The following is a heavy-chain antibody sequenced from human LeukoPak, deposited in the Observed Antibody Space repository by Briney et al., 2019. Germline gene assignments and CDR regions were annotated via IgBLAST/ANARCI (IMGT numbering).Heavy chain of an antibody. V-gene: IGHV3-7*01. CDR1: GFTFSSYW. J-gene: IGHJ4*02. D-gene: IGHD6-6*01. CDR2: IKQDGSEK. CDR3: ARDRYVGSSPYFDY. Sequence: GGSLRLSCAASGFTFSSYWMSWVRQAPGKGLEWVANIKQDGSEKYYVDSVKGRFTISRDNAKNSLYLQMNSLRAEDTAVYYCARDRYVGSSPYFDYWGQGTLVTVSS.